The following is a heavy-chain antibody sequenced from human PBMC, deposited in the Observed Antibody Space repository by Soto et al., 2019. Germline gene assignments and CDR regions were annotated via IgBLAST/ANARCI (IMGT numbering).Heavy chain of an antibody. D-gene: IGHD3-10*01. J-gene: IGHJ5*02. CDR2: INPSGGST. V-gene: IGHV1-46*01. CDR3: ARGGEGIPFAP. Sequence: QVQLVQSGAEVKKPGASVKVSCKASGYTFTSYYMHWVRQAPGQGLEWMGVINPSGGSTSYAQKFQGRVTMTRDTSTSTVYMERSSLRSEDTAVYYCARGGEGIPFAPWGQGTLVTVSS. CDR1: GYTFTSYY.